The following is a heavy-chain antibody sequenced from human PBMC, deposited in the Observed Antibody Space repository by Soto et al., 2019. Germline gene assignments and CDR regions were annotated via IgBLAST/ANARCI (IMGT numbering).Heavy chain of an antibody. J-gene: IGHJ5*02. V-gene: IGHV3-15*07. Sequence: EVRLVESGGGLVKPGGSLRLSCAASGFTFSDAWMNWVRQVPGKGLEWVGHVKTKTDGETTDYASFVQGRLSISRDDSTNTLYLQMTSLETDDTVMYYCTPLGPSWGQGTLVTVSS. CDR2: VKTKTDGETT. CDR3: TPLGPS. CDR1: GFTFSDAW.